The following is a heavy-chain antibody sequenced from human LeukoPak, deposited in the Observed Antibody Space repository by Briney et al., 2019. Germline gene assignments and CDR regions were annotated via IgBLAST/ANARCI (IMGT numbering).Heavy chain of an antibody. V-gene: IGHV4-39*01. D-gene: IGHD1-26*01. Sequence: SETLSLTCTVSGVSISNNYFYWAWIRPTPGKRLELVGYVHYTGSTFYNSSLKSRITISADTSQSQFSLSLTSVTAADTAVYYCATLGLLRGAGFNLATHFDYWGQGTLVAVSS. CDR1: GVSISNNYFY. J-gene: IGHJ4*02. CDR3: ATLGLLRGAGFNLATHFDY. CDR2: VHYTGST.